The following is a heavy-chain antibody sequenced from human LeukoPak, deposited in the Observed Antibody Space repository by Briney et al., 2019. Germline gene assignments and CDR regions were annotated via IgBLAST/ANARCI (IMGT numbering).Heavy chain of an antibody. CDR3: AQGGVCSSTSCYFPFDP. D-gene: IGHD2-2*01. J-gene: IGHJ5*02. CDR1: GGTFSSYA. CDR2: IIPIFGTA. Sequence: GASVKVSCKASGGTFSSYAISWVRQAPGQGLEWMGGIIPIFGTANYAQKFQGRVTITADESTSTAYMELSSLRSEDTAVYYCAQGGVCSSTSCYFPFDPWGQGTLVTVSS. V-gene: IGHV1-69*13.